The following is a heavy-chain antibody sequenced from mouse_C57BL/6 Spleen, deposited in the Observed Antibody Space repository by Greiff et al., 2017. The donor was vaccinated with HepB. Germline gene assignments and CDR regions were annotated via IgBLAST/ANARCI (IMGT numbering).Heavy chain of an antibody. CDR3: AIGAYGSNLDY. CDR1: GYTFTSYW. V-gene: IGHV1-50*01. J-gene: IGHJ2*01. D-gene: IGHD1-1*01. Sequence: VQLQQPGAELVKPGASVKLSCKASGYTFTSYWMQWVKQRPGQGLEWIGEIDPPDSYTNYNQKFKGKATLTVDTSSSTAYMQLSSLTSEDSAVYYCAIGAYGSNLDYWGQGTTLTVSS. CDR2: IDPPDSYT.